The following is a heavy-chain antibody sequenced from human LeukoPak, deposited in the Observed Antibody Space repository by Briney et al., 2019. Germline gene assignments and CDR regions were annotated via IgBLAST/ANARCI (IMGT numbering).Heavy chain of an antibody. CDR3: ARDRGDPDYYFDQ. D-gene: IGHD7-27*01. V-gene: IGHV3-33*01. CDR1: GFTFSSYG. CDR2: VWYDGSEK. Sequence: PGGSLRLSCAASGFTFSSYGIHWVRQAPGKGLEWVAVVWYDGSEKYYADSVKGRFTISRDNSKNTLYLRMNSLRAEDTAIYYCARDRGDPDYYFDQWGQGTLVTVSS. J-gene: IGHJ4*02.